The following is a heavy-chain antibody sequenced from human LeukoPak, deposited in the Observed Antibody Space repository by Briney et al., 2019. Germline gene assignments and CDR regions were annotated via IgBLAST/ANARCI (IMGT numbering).Heavy chain of an antibody. Sequence: GGSLTLSCAVSGVTFSGHFMSWVRQTPGKGLEWVATITDGGSNTYYADSVKGRFTLSKDNSKNALHLQMNRLRAEDTAVYYCLTRGTRATKDVLQWAQGPRVSVSS. CDR3: LTRGTRATKDVLQ. V-gene: IGHV3-23*01. J-gene: IGHJ4*02. D-gene: IGHD1-1*01. CDR2: ITDGGSNT. CDR1: GVTFSGHF.